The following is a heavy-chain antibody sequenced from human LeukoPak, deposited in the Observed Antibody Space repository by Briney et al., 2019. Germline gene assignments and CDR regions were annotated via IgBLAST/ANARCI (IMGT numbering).Heavy chain of an antibody. Sequence: SETLSLTCAVYGGSFSGYYWSWIRQTPGKGLEWIGEINHSGSTNYNPSLKSRVTISVDTSKNQFSLKLSSVTAADTAVYYCARGTYYDFWSGYYTWSNDYYYYGMDVWGQGTTVTVSS. J-gene: IGHJ6*02. CDR2: INHSGST. V-gene: IGHV4-34*01. CDR3: ARGTYYDFWSGYYTWSNDYYYYGMDV. CDR1: GGSFSGYY. D-gene: IGHD3-3*01.